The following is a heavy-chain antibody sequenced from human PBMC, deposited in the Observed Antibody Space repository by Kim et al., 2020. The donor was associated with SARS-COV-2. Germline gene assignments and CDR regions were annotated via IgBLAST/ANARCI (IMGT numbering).Heavy chain of an antibody. J-gene: IGHJ4*02. V-gene: IGHV4-59*01. D-gene: IGHD2-15*01. Sequence: NYNPSLKSRVTISVDTSKNQFSLKLSSVTAADTAVYYCARDLGVVGLDYWGQGTLVTVSS. CDR3: ARDLGVVGLDY.